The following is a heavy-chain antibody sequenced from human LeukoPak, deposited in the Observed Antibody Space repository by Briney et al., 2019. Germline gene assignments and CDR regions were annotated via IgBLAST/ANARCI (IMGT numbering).Heavy chain of an antibody. Sequence: SETLSLTCTVSGGSISISSYYWGWIRQPPGKGLEWIGSIYYSGSTYYNPFLKSPVTISVDTSKNQFSLKLSSVTAADTAVYYCARIGDQTTGVDYWGQGNLVTVSS. CDR2: IYYSGST. CDR1: GGSISISSYY. J-gene: IGHJ4*02. CDR3: ARIGDQTTGVDY. V-gene: IGHV4-39*01. D-gene: IGHD4-17*01.